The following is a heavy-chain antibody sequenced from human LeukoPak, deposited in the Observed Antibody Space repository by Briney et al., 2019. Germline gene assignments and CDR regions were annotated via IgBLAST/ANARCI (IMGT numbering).Heavy chain of an antibody. CDR3: ARPEAAAELDY. V-gene: IGHV1-18*01. J-gene: IGHJ4*02. Sequence: ASVKVSCKASGYTFTSYGISWVRQAPGQGLEWMGWISTYNGHTNYAQKLQGRVTMTTDTSTSTAYMEMRSLRSEDTAVYYCARPEAAAELDYWGQGTLVTVSS. CDR2: ISTYNGHT. CDR1: GYTFTSYG. D-gene: IGHD6-13*01.